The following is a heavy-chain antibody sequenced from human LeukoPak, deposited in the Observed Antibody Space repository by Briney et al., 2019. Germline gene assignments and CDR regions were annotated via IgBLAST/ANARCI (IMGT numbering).Heavy chain of an antibody. CDR3: ARGLWEQQLGDEFGY. J-gene: IGHJ4*02. Sequence: GGSLRLSCAASGFSFSSYWMSWVRQAPGKGLEWVANIKQDGSEKYYVDSVKGRFTISRDSAKNSLYLQMNSLRAEDTAVYYCARGLWEQQLGDEFGYWGQGTLVTVSS. V-gene: IGHV3-7*01. CDR1: GFSFSSYW. D-gene: IGHD6-13*01. CDR2: IKQDGSEK.